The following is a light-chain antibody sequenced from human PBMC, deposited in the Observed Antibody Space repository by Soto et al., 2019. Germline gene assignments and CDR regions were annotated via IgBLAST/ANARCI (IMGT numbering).Light chain of an antibody. J-gene: IGKJ2*01. CDR3: QQSYSSPHT. CDR1: QSISNY. V-gene: IGKV1-39*01. Sequence: DLQMTQSPSSLSASVGDRVTITCRASQSISNYLNWYQQKPGKAPNLLISAASSLQSGVPSRFSGSESGTDFTLTISSLQPEDFASYYCQQSYSSPHTFGQGTKLEIK. CDR2: AAS.